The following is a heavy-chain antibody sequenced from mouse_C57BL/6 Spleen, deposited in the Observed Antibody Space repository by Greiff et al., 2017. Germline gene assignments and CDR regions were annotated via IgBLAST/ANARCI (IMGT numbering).Heavy chain of an antibody. CDR3: ARRGYGSGWYFDV. D-gene: IGHD1-1*01. CDR2: IDPSDSYT. CDR1: GYTFTSYW. V-gene: IGHV1-69*01. J-gene: IGHJ1*03. Sequence: QVQLQQPGAELVMPGASVKLSCKASGYTFTSYWMHWVKQRPGQGLEWIGEIDPSDSYTNYNQKFKGKSTLTVDKSSSTAYMQLSSLTSEDSAVYYCARRGYGSGWYFDVWGTGTTVTVSS.